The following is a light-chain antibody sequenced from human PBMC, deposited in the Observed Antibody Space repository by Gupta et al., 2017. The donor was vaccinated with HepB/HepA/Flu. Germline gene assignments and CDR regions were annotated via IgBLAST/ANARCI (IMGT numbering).Light chain of an antibody. CDR2: VAS. CDR3: QQYATSPLT. CDR1: QSVGANF. Sequence: IVLTQSPGTLSLSTGERASLSCRASQSVGANFLAWYQQKPGQAPRLLISVASSRATGIPDRFSGSGSGTDFTLTISRLEPEDFAVYYCQQYATSPLTFGGGTKVEIK. J-gene: IGKJ4*01. V-gene: IGKV3-20*01.